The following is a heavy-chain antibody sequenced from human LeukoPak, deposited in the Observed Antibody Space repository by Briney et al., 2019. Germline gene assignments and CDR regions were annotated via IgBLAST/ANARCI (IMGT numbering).Heavy chain of an antibody. V-gene: IGHV4-59*11. J-gene: IGHJ4*02. Sequence: PSETLSLTCAVYGGSFSGHYWSWVRQPPGKGVEWIGYIYYSGSTNYNPSLKSRVPISVDTSKNPFSLKLSSVTAADTAVYYCARVSGRLSRSLNDWGQGTLVTVSS. CDR3: ARVSGRLSRSLND. CDR2: IYYSGST. CDR1: GGSFSGHY.